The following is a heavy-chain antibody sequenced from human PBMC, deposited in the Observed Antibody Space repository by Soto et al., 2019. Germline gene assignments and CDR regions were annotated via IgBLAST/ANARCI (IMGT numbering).Heavy chain of an antibody. Sequence: PSETLSLTCTVSGGSISSGGYYWSWIRQHPGKGLEWIGYIYYSGSTYYNPPLKSRVTISVDTSKNQFSLKLSSVTAADTAVYYCARDHRIYDSSGYLGWGQGTLVTVSS. CDR2: IYYSGST. D-gene: IGHD3-22*01. CDR1: GGSISSGGYY. J-gene: IGHJ4*02. V-gene: IGHV4-31*03. CDR3: ARDHRIYDSSGYLG.